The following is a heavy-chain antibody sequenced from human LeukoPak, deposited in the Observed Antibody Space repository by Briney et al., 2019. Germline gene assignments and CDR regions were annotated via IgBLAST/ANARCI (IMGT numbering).Heavy chain of an antibody. CDR3: ARDRGRSRYYEDNYYYYYYGMDV. V-gene: IGHV4-59*12. CDR1: GGSISSYY. CDR2: IYYSGGT. D-gene: IGHD3-3*01. J-gene: IGHJ6*02. Sequence: SETLSLTCTVSGGSISSYYWSWIRQPPGKGLEWIGYIYYSGGTNYNPSLKSRVTISVDTSKNQFSLKLSSVTAADTAVYYCARDRGRSRYYEDNYYYYYYGMDVWGQGTTVTVSS.